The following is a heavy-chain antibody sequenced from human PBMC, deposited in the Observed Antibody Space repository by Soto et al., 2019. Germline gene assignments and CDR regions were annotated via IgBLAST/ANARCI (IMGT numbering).Heavy chain of an antibody. Sequence: EVQLLESGGGLMQPGGSLRLSCVASGYNFNKYAVSWVRQAPGKGLEWVSAIGTSGDNTYYTDSVKGRFTISRDNSKNMLYLQIDSPTAEDTAVYYCARRAYYFDDTGSHAFDIWGQGTRVTVSS. D-gene: IGHD3-22*01. CDR2: IGTSGDNT. V-gene: IGHV3-23*01. CDR3: ARRAYYFDDTGSHAFDI. J-gene: IGHJ3*02. CDR1: GYNFNKYA.